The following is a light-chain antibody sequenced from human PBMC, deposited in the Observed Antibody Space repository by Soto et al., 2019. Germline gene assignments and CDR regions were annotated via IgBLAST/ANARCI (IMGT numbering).Light chain of an antibody. CDR3: QQSYSTPIT. J-gene: IGKJ5*01. Sequence: DIQMTQSPSSLSASVGDRVTISCRASQSIGSYLNWYRQKPGKAPKLLIYAASSLQSGVPSRFSGSGSGTDFTLTISSLQPEDFATYYCQQSYSTPITFGQGTRLEIK. CDR1: QSIGSY. CDR2: AAS. V-gene: IGKV1-39*01.